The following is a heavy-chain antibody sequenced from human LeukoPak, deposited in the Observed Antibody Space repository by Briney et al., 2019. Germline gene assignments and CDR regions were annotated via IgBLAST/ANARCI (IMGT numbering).Heavy chain of an antibody. V-gene: IGHV3-21*01. J-gene: IGHJ4*02. Sequence: GGSLRLSCAASGFTFSSYSMNWVRQAPGKGLEWVSYISSSSSYIYYADSVKGRFTISRDNAKNSLYLQMNSLRAEDTTVYYCAREHDYGDSADYWGQGTLVTVSS. D-gene: IGHD4-17*01. CDR3: AREHDYGDSADY. CDR2: ISSSSSYI. CDR1: GFTFSSYS.